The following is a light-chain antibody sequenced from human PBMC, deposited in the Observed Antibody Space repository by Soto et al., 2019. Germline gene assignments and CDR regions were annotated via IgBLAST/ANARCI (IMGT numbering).Light chain of an antibody. J-gene: IGKJ1*01. CDR2: AGS. V-gene: IGKV1-39*01. CDR1: QSISNY. Sequence: DIQIVQSPASLSASVGDRVTITCRTSQSISNYLHWYQQSPGRAPKLLIYAGSTLEGGVSSRFRGRGSGTDFTLTISSLQPGDVATYYCQQGYISPPAFGQGTKVEIK. CDR3: QQGYISPPA.